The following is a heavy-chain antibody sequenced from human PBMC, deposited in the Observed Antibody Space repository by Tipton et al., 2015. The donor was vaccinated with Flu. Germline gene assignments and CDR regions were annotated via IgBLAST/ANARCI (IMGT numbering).Heavy chain of an antibody. J-gene: IGHJ4*02. CDR2: IKQDGSEK. Sequence: SLXLSCAASGFTFSSYWMTWVRQAPGKGLEWVANIKQDGSEKYYVASVRGRFTISRDNAKNSLYLQMNSLRDEDTAVYYCARKVGDYWGQGTLVTVSS. CDR1: GFTFSSYW. V-gene: IGHV3-7*01. CDR3: ARKVGDY.